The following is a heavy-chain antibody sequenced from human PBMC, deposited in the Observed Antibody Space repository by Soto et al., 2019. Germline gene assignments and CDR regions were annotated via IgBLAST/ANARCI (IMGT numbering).Heavy chain of an antibody. V-gene: IGHV1-18*04. J-gene: IGHJ5*01. CDR2: FDNQNGET. D-gene: IGHD3-3*01. CDR3: ARVVVIAPSALPTGDS. CDR1: GNTFNRYG. Sequence: QVQLVQSGPEVKNPGASMKVSCKASGNTFNRYGINWVRQAPGQELEWVGWFDNQNGETKYAQTLQGRVSLTTDASTNTAYMELKNLKSDDSAIYYFARVVVIAPSALPTGDSWGQGSLVNVSS.